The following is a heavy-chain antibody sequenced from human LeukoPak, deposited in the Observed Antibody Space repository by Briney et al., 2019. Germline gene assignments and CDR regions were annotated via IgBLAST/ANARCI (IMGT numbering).Heavy chain of an antibody. V-gene: IGHV4-30-2*01. D-gene: IGHD1-14*01. J-gene: IGHJ4*02. CDR1: GGSISSDDSS. Sequence: SETLSLTCTVSGGSISSDDSSWSCIRQPPGKGLEWIGYLYYSGITFYNPSLKSRVTISVDTSKNQFSLQVTSVTAADTAVYYCARRVRSADHRCDFWGQGTLVTVSS. CDR3: ARRVRSADHRCDF. CDR2: LYYSGIT.